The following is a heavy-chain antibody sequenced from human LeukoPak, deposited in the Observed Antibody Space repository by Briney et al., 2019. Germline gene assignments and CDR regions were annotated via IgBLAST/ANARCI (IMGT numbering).Heavy chain of an antibody. Sequence: SETLSLTCTVSGGSIGSYYWSWIWQPPGKGLEWIGYVYYSGNTNSGSPNYNPSLKSRVTISVDTSKNQFSLKLSSVTAADTAVYYCARISSDAFGIWGQGTMVTVSS. V-gene: IGHV4-4*08. D-gene: IGHD6-13*01. CDR2: VYYSGNTNSGSP. J-gene: IGHJ3*02. CDR1: GGSIGSYY. CDR3: ARISSDAFGI.